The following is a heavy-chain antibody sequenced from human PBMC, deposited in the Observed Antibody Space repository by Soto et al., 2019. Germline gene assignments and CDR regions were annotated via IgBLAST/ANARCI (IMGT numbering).Heavy chain of an antibody. Sequence: QVQLVQSGADVKKPGSSVKVSCKASGGSFGTSAINWVRQAPGQGLEWMGGIIPIFATLNYAQKFQGRVTMTADESKRTAYKELSSPRSEDTAVYYRARVELKNAEYFQEWGQGTRVTVSS. V-gene: IGHV1-69*12. D-gene: IGHD1-26*01. CDR2: IIPIFATL. J-gene: IGHJ1*01. CDR1: GGSFGTSA. CDR3: ARVELKNAEYFQE.